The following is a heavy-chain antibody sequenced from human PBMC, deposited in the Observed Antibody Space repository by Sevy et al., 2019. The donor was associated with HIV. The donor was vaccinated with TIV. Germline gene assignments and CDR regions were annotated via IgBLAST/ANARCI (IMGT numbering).Heavy chain of an antibody. D-gene: IGHD6-13*01. CDR2: IYSGGST. CDR3: ARGFIRPYSSSWYGDSSAFDI. Sequence: GGSLRLSCAASGFTVSSNYMSWVRQAPGKGLEWVSVIYSGGSTYYAASVKGRFTISRDNSKNTLYLQMNSLRAEDTAVYYCARGFIRPYSSSWYGDSSAFDIWGQGTMVTVSS. J-gene: IGHJ3*02. V-gene: IGHV3-53*01. CDR1: GFTVSSNY.